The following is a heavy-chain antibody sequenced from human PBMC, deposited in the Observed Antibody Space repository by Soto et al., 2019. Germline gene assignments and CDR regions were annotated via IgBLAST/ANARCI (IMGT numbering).Heavy chain of an antibody. CDR1: GGCMRRGGDD. CDR2: IYNSGGT. J-gene: IGHJ6*02. V-gene: IGHV4-31*11. Sequence: KTSESMALSCAVCGGCMRRGGDDGSWLRQHPGKGLEWIGYIYNSGGTYYNPSLKSRVTISVDTSKNQFSLKLSSVTAADTAVSYCAARSVRGRGMDVWGQGTTVTVSS. D-gene: IGHD3-10*01. CDR3: AARSVRGRGMDV.